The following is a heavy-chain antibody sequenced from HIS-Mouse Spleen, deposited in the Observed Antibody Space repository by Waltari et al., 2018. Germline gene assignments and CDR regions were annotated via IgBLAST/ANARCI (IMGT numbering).Heavy chain of an antibody. Sequence: QVQLVQSGAEVKKPGASVKVSCKASGYTFTSYYMHWVRQAPGQGLEWMGIINTSGGSTSYEQKFQGRVTMTRDTSTSTVYMELSSLRSEDTAVYYCARAGGFGELFRAFDIWGQGTMVTVSS. J-gene: IGHJ3*02. CDR2: INTSGGST. CDR1: GYTFTSYY. D-gene: IGHD3-10*01. CDR3: ARAGGFGELFRAFDI. V-gene: IGHV1-46*03.